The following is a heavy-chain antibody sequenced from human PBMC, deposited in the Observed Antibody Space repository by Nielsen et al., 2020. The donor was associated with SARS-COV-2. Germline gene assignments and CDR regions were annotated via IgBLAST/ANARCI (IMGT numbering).Heavy chain of an antibody. D-gene: IGHD4-17*01. CDR2: INPNSGGT. V-gene: IGHV1-2*06. CDR1: GGTFSSYT. Sequence: ASVKVSCKASGGTFSSYTISWVRQAPGQGLEWMGRINPNSGGTNYAQKFQGRVTMTRDTSISTAYMELSRLRSDDTAVYYCARVLGYGDYGTDYWGQGTRVTVSS. CDR3: ARVLGYGDYGTDY. J-gene: IGHJ4*02.